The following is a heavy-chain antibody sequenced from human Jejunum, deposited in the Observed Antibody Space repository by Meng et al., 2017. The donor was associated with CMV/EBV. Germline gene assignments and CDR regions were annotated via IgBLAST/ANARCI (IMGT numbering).Heavy chain of an antibody. CDR2: VYYTGRT. CDR3: ARGAEDTTGFYHHYFDY. D-gene: IGHD2/OR15-2a*01. J-gene: IGHJ4*02. Sequence: HLKLQESGPELVKPSETLSLTCTVSGASITSSGYYWGWIRQPPGRGLEWIGSVYYTGRTYYSASVQSRLTISVDASNNQLSLKLTSLTAADTALYYCARGAEDTTGFYHHYFDYCGQGTLVTVSS. V-gene: IGHV4-39*07. CDR1: GASITSSGYY.